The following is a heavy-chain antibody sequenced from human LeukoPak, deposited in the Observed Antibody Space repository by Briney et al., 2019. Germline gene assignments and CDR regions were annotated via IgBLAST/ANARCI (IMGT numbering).Heavy chain of an antibody. CDR2: ISWNSGSI. V-gene: IGHV3-9*01. D-gene: IGHD6-19*01. CDR3: AKGPRGGWYGNWFDP. CDR1: GFTFDDYA. Sequence: PGRSLRLSCAASGFTFDDYAMHWVRQAPGKGLEWVSGISWNSGSIGYADSVKGRFTISRDNAKNSLYLQMNSLRAEVTALYYCAKGPRGGWYGNWFDPWGQGTLVTVSS. J-gene: IGHJ5*02.